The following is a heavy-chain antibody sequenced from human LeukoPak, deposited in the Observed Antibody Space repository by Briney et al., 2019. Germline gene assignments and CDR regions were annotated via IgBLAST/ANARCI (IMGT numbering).Heavy chain of an antibody. CDR2: IYTSGST. V-gene: IGHV4-4*07. CDR1: GGSISSYY. Sequence: SETPSLTCTVSGGSISSYYWSWIRQPAGKGLEWIGRIYTSGSTNYNPSLMSRVTISVDKSKNQFSLKLSSVTAADTAVYYCARGYSSSWPSRDYYYYYMDVWGKGTTVTVSS. J-gene: IGHJ6*03. D-gene: IGHD6-13*01. CDR3: ARGYSSSWPSRDYYYYYMDV.